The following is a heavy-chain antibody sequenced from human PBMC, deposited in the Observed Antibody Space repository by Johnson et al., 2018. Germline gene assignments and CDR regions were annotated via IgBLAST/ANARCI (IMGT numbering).Heavy chain of an antibody. CDR2: IYYTGST. CDR3: ASYRGDYAEYFPN. D-gene: IGHD4-17*01. Sequence: QVQLQESGTRLVKPSQTLSLTCSVSGGSISSGRYYWSWLRQPPGKGPEWIGYIYYTGSTYYNPSLKSRVTISLDTSKNLFSLKLNSVTAADTAVYFCASYRGDYAEYFPNWGQGTRVTVSS. CDR1: GGSISSGRYY. V-gene: IGHV4-30-4*01. J-gene: IGHJ1*01.